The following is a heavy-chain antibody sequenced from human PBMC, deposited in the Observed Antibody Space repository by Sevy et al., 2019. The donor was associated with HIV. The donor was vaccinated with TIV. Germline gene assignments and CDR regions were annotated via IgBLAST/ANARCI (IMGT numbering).Heavy chain of an antibody. V-gene: IGHV3-74*01. J-gene: IGHJ3*02. D-gene: IGHD3-10*01. CDR3: GREMISMVPGVPDAFDI. CDR2: INNDGSNT. Sequence: GGSLRLSCAASGFTFGNYWMHWVRQAPGKGLVWISRINNDGSNTNYPDPVKCRFTTSRDNAKNTLYLQMNSLRAEDTAVYYCGREMISMVPGVPDAFDIWGQGTMVTVSS. CDR1: GFTFGNYW.